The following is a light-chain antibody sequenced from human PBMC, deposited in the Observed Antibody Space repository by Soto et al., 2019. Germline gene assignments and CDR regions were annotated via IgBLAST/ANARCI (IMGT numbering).Light chain of an antibody. Sequence: QSVLTQPPSASGTPGQRVTISCSGSTSNIGSNTVSWYQQLPGTAPKLLIYSNNQWPSGVPARFSGSRSGTSASLAISGLQSCDEADYYCAAWDDSLNGVVFGGGTKLTVL. J-gene: IGLJ2*01. CDR3: AAWDDSLNGVV. CDR1: TSNIGSNT. CDR2: SNN. V-gene: IGLV1-44*01.